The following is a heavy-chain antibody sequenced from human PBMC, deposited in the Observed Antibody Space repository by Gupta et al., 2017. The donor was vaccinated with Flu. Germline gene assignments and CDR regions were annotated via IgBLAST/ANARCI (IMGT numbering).Heavy chain of an antibody. V-gene: IGHV3-9*01. D-gene: IGHD6-19*01. CDR2: ISWNSGSI. CDR3: AKVVHSSGWYRDAFDI. Sequence: PGKGLEWGSGISWNSGSIGYADSVKGRFTISRDNAKNSLYLQMNSLRAEDTALYYCAKVVHSSGWYRDAFDIWGQGTMVTVSS. J-gene: IGHJ3*02.